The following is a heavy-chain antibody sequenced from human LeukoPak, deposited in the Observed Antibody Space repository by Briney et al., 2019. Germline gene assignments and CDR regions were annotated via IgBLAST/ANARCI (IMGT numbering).Heavy chain of an antibody. CDR1: GGSISSYY. J-gene: IGHJ4*02. CDR3: ARCSIVGATQYYFDY. V-gene: IGHV4-59*08. Sequence: SETLSLTCTVSGGSISSYYWSWIRQPPGKGLEWIGYIYYSGSTNYNPSLKSRVTISVDTSKNQFSLKLSSVTAADTAVYYCARCSIVGATQYYFDYWGQGTLVTVSS. D-gene: IGHD1-26*01. CDR2: IYYSGST.